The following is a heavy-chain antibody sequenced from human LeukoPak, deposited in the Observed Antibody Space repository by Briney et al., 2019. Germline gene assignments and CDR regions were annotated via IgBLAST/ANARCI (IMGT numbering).Heavy chain of an antibody. CDR1: GFTFSSYA. CDR3: ARDGRGVDYSYY. V-gene: IGHV3-23*01. Sequence: GGSLRLSCATSGFTFSSYAMGWVRQAPGKGLEWVSSISGSGGSTYYADSVKGRFTISRDNSKNTLSLQINSLRAEDTAVYYCARDGRGVDYSYYWGQGTLVTVSS. D-gene: IGHD2-8*01. CDR2: ISGSGGST. J-gene: IGHJ4*02.